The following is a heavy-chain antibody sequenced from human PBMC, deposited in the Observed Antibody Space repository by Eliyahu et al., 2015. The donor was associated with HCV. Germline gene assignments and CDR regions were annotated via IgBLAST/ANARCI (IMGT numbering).Heavy chain of an antibody. CDR3: AKDRDTIIAVDAFDI. D-gene: IGHD2/OR15-2a*01. J-gene: IGHJ3*02. CDR2: ISGSGGST. CDR1: GFTFSNYA. Sequence: EVQLLESGGGLVQPGGSLRLSCAASGFTFSNYAMSWVRQAPGKGLEWVSGISGSGGSTYHADSVKGRFTISRDNAKNTLYLQMNRLRAEDTAIYYCAKDRDTIIAVDAFDIWGQGTMVTVSS. V-gene: IGHV3-23*01.